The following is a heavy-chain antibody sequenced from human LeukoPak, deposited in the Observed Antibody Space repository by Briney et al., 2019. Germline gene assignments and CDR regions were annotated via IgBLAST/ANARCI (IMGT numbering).Heavy chain of an antibody. CDR2: ISYDGSNK. Sequence: GALRLSCAASGFTFSSYAMHWVRQAPGKGLEWVAVISYDGSNKYYADSVKGRFTISRDNSKNTLYLQMNSLRAEDTAVYYCARDRALYDFWSGYLDYWGQGTLVTVSS. D-gene: IGHD3-3*01. CDR1: GFTFSSYA. J-gene: IGHJ4*02. CDR3: ARDRALYDFWSGYLDY. V-gene: IGHV3-30-3*01.